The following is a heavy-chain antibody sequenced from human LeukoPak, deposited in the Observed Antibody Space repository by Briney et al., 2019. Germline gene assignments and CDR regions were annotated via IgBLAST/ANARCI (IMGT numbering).Heavy chain of an antibody. V-gene: IGHV4-4*02. D-gene: IGHD2-21*02. CDR1: GGSITGYS. CDR2: VYHSGST. Sequence: SETLSLTCSVSGGSITGYSWSWVRQPPGKGLEWIGEVYHSGSTNYYPSLKSRVTISIEKSKNQFSLKLSSVTAADTAVYYCAGAYCGGDCYSGRAFDIWGQGTMVTVSS. CDR3: AGAYCGGDCYSGRAFDI. J-gene: IGHJ3*02.